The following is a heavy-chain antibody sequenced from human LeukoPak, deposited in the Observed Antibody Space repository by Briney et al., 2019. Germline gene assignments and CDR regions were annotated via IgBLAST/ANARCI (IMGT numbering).Heavy chain of an antibody. CDR1: GFTFSDYS. V-gene: IGHV3-21*01. D-gene: IGHD5-18*01. CDR2: ISSTSSYI. Sequence: GGSLRLSCAASGFTFSDYSMHWVRQAPGKGLEWVSCISSTSSYIYYADSVRGGFTISRDNAKNSLYLQMNSLTAEDTAVYYCARGQLWQTGWFDPWGQGTLVTVSS. J-gene: IGHJ5*02. CDR3: ARGQLWQTGWFDP.